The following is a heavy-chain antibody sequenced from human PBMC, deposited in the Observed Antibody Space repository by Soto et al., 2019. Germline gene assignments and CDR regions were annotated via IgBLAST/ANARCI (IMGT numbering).Heavy chain of an antibody. CDR1: GYTFTSYA. V-gene: IGHV1-3*01. Sequence: QVQLVQSGAEVKKPGASVKVSCKASGYTFTSYAMHWVRQAPGQRLEWMGWINAGNGNTKYSQKFQGRVTITRDTSASTAYMELSSLRSEDTAVYYCARAYTYYYGSGSYELDYWGQGTLVTVSS. D-gene: IGHD3-10*01. J-gene: IGHJ4*02. CDR3: ARAYTYYYGSGSYELDY. CDR2: INAGNGNT.